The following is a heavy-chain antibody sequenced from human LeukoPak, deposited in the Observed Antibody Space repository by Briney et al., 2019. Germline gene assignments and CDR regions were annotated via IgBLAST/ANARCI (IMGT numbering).Heavy chain of an antibody. J-gene: IGHJ4*02. Sequence: KSSETLSLTCTVSGGSISSYYWSWIRQPPGKGLEWIGYIYYSGSTNYNPSLKSRVTISVDTSKNQFSLKLSSVTAADTAVYYCARRGYGHPFDYWGQGTLVTASS. CDR2: IYYSGST. V-gene: IGHV4-59*08. D-gene: IGHD6-25*01. CDR3: ARRGYGHPFDY. CDR1: GGSISSYY.